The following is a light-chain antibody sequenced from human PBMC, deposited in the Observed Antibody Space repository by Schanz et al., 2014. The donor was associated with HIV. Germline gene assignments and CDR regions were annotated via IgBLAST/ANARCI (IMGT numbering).Light chain of an antibody. Sequence: DIQMTQSPSTLSASVGDRVTITCRASQGISSWLAWYQQKPGTAPKLLIYKASSLESGVPSRFSGSGSGTEFTLTISSLQPDDIATYYCQHYNNYPCTFGQGTKVEIK. J-gene: IGKJ1*01. CDR1: QGISSW. V-gene: IGKV1-5*03. CDR3: QHYNNYPCT. CDR2: KAS.